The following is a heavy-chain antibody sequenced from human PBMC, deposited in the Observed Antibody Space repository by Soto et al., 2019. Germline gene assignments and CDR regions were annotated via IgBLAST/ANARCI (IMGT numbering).Heavy chain of an antibody. J-gene: IGHJ3*02. V-gene: IGHV4-34*01. CDR1: GGSFSGYY. Sequence: KASETLSLTCAVYGGSFSGYYWSWIRQPPGKGLEWIGEINHSGSTNYNPSLKSRVTISVDTSKNQFSLKLSSVTAADTAVYYCARGLAATPDAFDIWGQGTMVTVSS. CDR2: INHSGST. CDR3: ARGLAATPDAFDI. D-gene: IGHD2-15*01.